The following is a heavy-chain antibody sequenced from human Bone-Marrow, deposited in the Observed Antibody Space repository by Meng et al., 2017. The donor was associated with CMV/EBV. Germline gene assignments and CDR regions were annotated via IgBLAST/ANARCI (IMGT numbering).Heavy chain of an antibody. CDR3: AGASSGYYFYFDY. D-gene: IGHD3-22*01. J-gene: IGHJ4*02. Sequence: ASGLTFSSYSRNWVRQAPGKGLEWVSSISSSSSYIYYADSVKGRFTISRDNAKNSLYLQMNSLRAEDTAVYYCAGASSGYYFYFDYWGQGTLVTVSS. CDR1: GLTFSSYS. V-gene: IGHV3-21*01. CDR2: ISSSSSYI.